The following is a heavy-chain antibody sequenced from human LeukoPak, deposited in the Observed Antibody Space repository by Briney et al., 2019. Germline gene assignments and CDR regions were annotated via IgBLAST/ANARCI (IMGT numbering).Heavy chain of an antibody. CDR1: GGSFSGYY. CDR2: IYHSVRT. V-gene: IGHV4-34*01. CDR3: ARGRRGKDIVVVPAAPRGVYFDY. Sequence: PSETLSLTCAVYGGSFSGYYWSWIRQPPGKGLEWIGEIYHSVRTNYNPSLKSRVTISVDTSKNQLSLKLSSVTAADTAVYYCARGRRGKDIVVVPAAPRGVYFDYWGQGTLVTVSS. J-gene: IGHJ4*02. D-gene: IGHD2-2*01.